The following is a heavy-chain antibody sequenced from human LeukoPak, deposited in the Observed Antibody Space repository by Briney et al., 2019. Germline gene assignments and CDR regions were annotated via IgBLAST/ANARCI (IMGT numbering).Heavy chain of an antibody. D-gene: IGHD3-10*01. CDR1: GFTFSNYD. CDR3: TRAIEPFGSGNDAFDI. CDR2: IGTDGDT. Sequence: PGGSLRLSCAASGFTFSNYDMHWVRQGTGKGLEWVSAIGTDGDTYYPGSVKGRFTISRENAKNSLYLQMNSLRAGDTAVHYCTRAIEPFGSGNDAFDIWGQGTMVTVSS. J-gene: IGHJ3*02. V-gene: IGHV3-13*01.